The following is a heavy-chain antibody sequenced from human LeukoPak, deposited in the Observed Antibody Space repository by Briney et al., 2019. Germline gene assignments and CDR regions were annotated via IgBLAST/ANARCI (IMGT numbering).Heavy chain of an antibody. CDR1: GFTFSSYW. CDR3: ARKAYGLDV. CDR2: IKQDGSEK. V-gene: IGHV3-7*03. Sequence: PGGSLRLSCAPSGFTFSSYWMSWVRQAPGKGLEWVANIKQDGSEKYHVDSVKGRFTISRDNGKNSLYLQMNSLRAEDTAVYYCARKAYGLDVWGKGTTVTVSS. J-gene: IGHJ6*04.